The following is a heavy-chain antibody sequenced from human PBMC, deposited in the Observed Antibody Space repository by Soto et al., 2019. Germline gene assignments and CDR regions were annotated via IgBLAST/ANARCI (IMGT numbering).Heavy chain of an antibody. V-gene: IGHV5-51*01. D-gene: IGHD4-17*01. CDR2: IYPDDSTT. CDR1: GYAFTNYY. CDR3: ARLRTSVTTEDAFDI. J-gene: IGHJ3*02. Sequence: GESLKISCKVSGYAFTNYYIDWVRQLPGKGLERMGIIYPDDSTTRYGPSFQGQVTISVDKSIDTAFLQWGSLRASDTAMYYCARLRTSVTTEDAFDIWGPGTKVTVSS.